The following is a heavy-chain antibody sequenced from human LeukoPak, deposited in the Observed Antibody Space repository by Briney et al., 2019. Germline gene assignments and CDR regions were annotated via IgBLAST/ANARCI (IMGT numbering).Heavy chain of an antibody. CDR2: ISAYNGNT. CDR1: GYTFTRYY. V-gene: IGHV1-18*04. CDR3: ARVDNWNGNYFDY. D-gene: IGHD1-1*01. Sequence: ASVKVSCKASGYTFTRYYVNWVRQAPGQGLEWMGWISAYNGNTNYAQKLQGRVTMTTDTSTSTAYMELRSLRSDDTAVYYCARVDNWNGNYFDYWGQGTLVTVSS. J-gene: IGHJ4*02.